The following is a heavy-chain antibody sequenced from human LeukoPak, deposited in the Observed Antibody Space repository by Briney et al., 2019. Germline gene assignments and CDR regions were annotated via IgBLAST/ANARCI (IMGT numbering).Heavy chain of an antibody. CDR2: ISSSSSTI. Sequence: GGSLRLSCAASGFTFSSYSMNWVRQAPGKGLEWVSYISSSSSTIYYADSVKGRFTISRDNAKNSLYLQMNSLRAEDTAVYYCTRGRAYNYGYFDYWGQGTLVTVSS. CDR3: TRGRAYNYGYFDY. D-gene: IGHD5-18*01. J-gene: IGHJ4*02. V-gene: IGHV3-48*01. CDR1: GFTFSSYS.